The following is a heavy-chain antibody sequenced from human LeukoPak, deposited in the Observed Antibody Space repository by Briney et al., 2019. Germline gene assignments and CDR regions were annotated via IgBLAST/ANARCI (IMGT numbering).Heavy chain of an antibody. CDR2: ISSSGSTI. J-gene: IGHJ3*02. Sequence: GGSLRLSCAASGFTFSDYYMSWIRQAPGKGLEWVSYISSSGSTIYYADSVKGRFTISRDNAKNSLYLQMNSLRAEDTAVYYCARLLGYCSSTSCQGDAFDIWGQGTIVTVSS. D-gene: IGHD2-2*01. CDR3: ARLLGYCSSTSCQGDAFDI. CDR1: GFTFSDYY. V-gene: IGHV3-11*01.